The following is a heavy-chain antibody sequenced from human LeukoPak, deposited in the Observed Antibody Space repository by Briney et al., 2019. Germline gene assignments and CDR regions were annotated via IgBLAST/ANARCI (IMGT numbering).Heavy chain of an antibody. Sequence: ASVKVSCKASGYSFTNYGITWIREAPGQGPEWLGWISGYNANAHYAQNVQGRVTLTTDTSTNTAYMELRGLTSDDTAMYYCARVGRGCSSIRCYWEDWFDPWGQGTLVIVSS. V-gene: IGHV1-18*01. CDR1: GYSFTNYG. CDR2: ISGYNANA. CDR3: ARVGRGCSSIRCYWEDWFDP. D-gene: IGHD2-2*01. J-gene: IGHJ5*02.